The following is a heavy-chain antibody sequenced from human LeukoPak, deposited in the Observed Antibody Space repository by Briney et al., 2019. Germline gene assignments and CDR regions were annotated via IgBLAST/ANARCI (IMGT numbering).Heavy chain of an antibody. V-gene: IGHV1-2*02. CDR3: ARVAKWEDLNAFDI. CDR2: INPNSGGT. J-gene: IGHJ3*02. D-gene: IGHD1-26*01. CDR1: GYTFTGNY. Sequence: ASVKVSCKASGYTFTGNYMHWVRQAPGQGLEWMGWINPNSGGTDYAQTLQGRVTMTRDTSISTVYMELSSLRSDDTAVYYCARVAKWEDLNAFDIWGQGTMVTVSS.